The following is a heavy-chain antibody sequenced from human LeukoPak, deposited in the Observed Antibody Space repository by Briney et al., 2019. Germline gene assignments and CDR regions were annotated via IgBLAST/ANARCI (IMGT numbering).Heavy chain of an antibody. V-gene: IGHV3-74*01. Sequence: GGSLRLSCATSGLTFSSNWMHWVRQAPGKGLVRVSRINSDGSSTIYADSVKGRFTISRDNAKNTLYLQMNSLRAEGTAVYYCSTQRGGSPGDYWGQGALVTVSS. CDR1: GLTFSSNW. J-gene: IGHJ4*02. D-gene: IGHD6-25*01. CDR3: STQRGGSPGDY. CDR2: INSDGSST.